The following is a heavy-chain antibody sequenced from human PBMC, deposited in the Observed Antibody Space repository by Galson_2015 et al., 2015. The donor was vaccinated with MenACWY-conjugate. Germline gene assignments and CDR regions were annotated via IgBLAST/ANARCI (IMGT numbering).Heavy chain of an antibody. CDR3: ARRKADYYDSSGYYPFDY. CDR1: GGTFSSYA. Sequence: SVKVSCKASGGTFSSYAISWVRQAPGQGLEWMGGITPIFGTANYAQKFQGRVTITADESTSTAYMELSSLRSEDTAVYYCARRKADYYDSSGYYPFDYWGQGTLVTVSS. D-gene: IGHD3-22*01. V-gene: IGHV1-69*13. CDR2: ITPIFGTA. J-gene: IGHJ4*02.